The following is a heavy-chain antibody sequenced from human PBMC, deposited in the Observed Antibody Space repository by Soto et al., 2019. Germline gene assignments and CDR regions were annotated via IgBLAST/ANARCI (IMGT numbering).Heavy chain of an antibody. CDR1: GGSISSYY. CDR3: ARHREDDFWSGYYQNPYFDY. J-gene: IGHJ4*02. V-gene: IGHV4-59*08. D-gene: IGHD3-3*01. Sequence: SETLSLTCTVSGGSISSYYWSWIRQPPGKGLEWIGYIYYSGSTNYNPSLKSRVTISVDTSKNQFSLKLSSVTAADTAVYYCARHREDDFWSGYYQNPYFDYWSQGTLVTVSS. CDR2: IYYSGST.